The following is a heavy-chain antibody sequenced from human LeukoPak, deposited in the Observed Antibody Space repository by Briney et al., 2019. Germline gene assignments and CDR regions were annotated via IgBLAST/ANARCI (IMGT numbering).Heavy chain of an antibody. CDR1: GGSISSYY. Sequence: SETLSLTCTVSGGSISSYYWSWIRQPPGKGLEWIGCIYYSGSTNYNPSLKSRVTISVDTSKNQFSLKLSSVTAPDTAVYYCAREIAVAGIDIWGQGTMVTVPS. CDR2: IYYSGST. V-gene: IGHV4-59*01. J-gene: IGHJ3*02. CDR3: AREIAVAGIDI. D-gene: IGHD6-19*01.